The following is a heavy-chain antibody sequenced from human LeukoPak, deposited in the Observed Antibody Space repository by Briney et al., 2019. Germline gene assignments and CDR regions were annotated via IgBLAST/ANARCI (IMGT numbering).Heavy chain of an antibody. CDR3: ARVPILIFSGWYGLDY. V-gene: IGHV1-18*01. CDR1: GYTFTSYG. J-gene: IGHJ4*02. D-gene: IGHD6-19*01. CDR2: ISAYNGNT. Sequence: ASVKVSCKASGYTFTSYGISWVRQAPGQGLEWMGWISAYNGNTNYAQKLQGRVTMTTDTSTSTAYMELRSLRSDDTAVYYCARVPILIFSGWYGLDYWGQGTLVTVSS.